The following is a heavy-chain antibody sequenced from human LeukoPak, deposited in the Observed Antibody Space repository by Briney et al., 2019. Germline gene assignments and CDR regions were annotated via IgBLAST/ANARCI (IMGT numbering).Heavy chain of an antibody. CDR1: GFTFSSYA. CDR2: ISGSGGST. V-gene: IGHV3-23*01. J-gene: IGHJ4*02. CDR3: AKRGGASFDY. Sequence: PGGSLRLSCAASGFTFSSYAMSWVRQAPGKGLEWVSAISGSGGSTYCADSVKGRSTISRDNSKNTLYLQMNSLRAEDTAVYYCAKRGGASFDYWGQGTLVTVSS. D-gene: IGHD1-26*01.